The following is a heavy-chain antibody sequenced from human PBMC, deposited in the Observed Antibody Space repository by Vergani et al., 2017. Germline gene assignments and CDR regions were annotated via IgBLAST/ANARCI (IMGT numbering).Heavy chain of an antibody. CDR1: GGSFSGYY. Sequence: QVQLQQWGAGLLKPSETLSLTCAVYGGSFSGYYWSWIRQPPGKGLEWIGEINHSGSTNYNPSLKSRVTISVDTSKNQFSLKLSSVTAADTAVYYCATRVVPADAYYYYYMDVWGKGTTVTVSS. CDR3: ATRVVPADAYYYYYMDV. D-gene: IGHD2-2*01. J-gene: IGHJ6*03. CDR2: INHSGST. V-gene: IGHV4-34*01.